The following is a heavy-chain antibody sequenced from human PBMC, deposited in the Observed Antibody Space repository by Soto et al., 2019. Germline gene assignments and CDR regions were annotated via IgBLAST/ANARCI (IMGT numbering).Heavy chain of an antibody. V-gene: IGHV5-51*01. CDR3: ARRGRYSSSWYGMDV. CDR2: IYPGDSDT. Sequence: PGESLKISCKGSGYNFTSYWIGWGRQMPGKGLEWMGIIYPGDSDTRYSPSFQGQVTISADKSISTAYLQWSSLKASDTAMYYCARRGRYSSSWYGMDVWGQGTTVTVSS. CDR1: GYNFTSYW. J-gene: IGHJ6*02. D-gene: IGHD6-13*01.